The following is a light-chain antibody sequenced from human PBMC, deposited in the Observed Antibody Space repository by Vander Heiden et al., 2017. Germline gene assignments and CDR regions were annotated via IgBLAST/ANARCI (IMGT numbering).Light chain of an antibody. CDR3: QQRSQRPPLT. J-gene: IGKJ4*01. V-gene: IGKV3-11*01. CDR1: QSVSSY. CDR2: DAS. Sequence: EIVLTQSPATLSLSPGGRATPSCMASQSVSSYLAWYQQKPGQAPRLLIYDASNRAAGIPARFSGSGSGTDVTLLISSLVPEDFAVYYCQQRSQRPPLTFGGGTKVEIK.